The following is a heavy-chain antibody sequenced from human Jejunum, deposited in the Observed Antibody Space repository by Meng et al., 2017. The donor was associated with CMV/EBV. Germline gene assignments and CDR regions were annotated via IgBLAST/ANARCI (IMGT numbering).Heavy chain of an antibody. V-gene: IGHV3-21*06. CDR3: ARDRFADF. CDR1: GFSFDSYA. Sequence: LRLSCAASGFSFDSYALMWVRQAPGKGLEWVSYISSSSAFIYYADSVKGRFTISRDYTQNLVFLQMNSLRAEDTAVYYCARDRFADFWGQGTLVTVSS. D-gene: IGHD3-16*01. CDR2: ISSSSAFI. J-gene: IGHJ4*02.